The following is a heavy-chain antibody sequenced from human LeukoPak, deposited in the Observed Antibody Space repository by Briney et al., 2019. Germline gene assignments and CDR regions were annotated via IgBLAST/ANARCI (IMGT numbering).Heavy chain of an antibody. CDR3: AKDLRAVARAFDI. J-gene: IGHJ3*02. D-gene: IGHD6-19*01. Sequence: PGGSLRLSCAASGFTFSSYNMNWVRQAPGKGLEWVSAISGSGGSTYYADSVKGRFTISRDNSKNTLYLQMNSLRAEDTAVYYCAKDLRAVARAFDIWGQGTMVTVSS. CDR2: ISGSGGST. V-gene: IGHV3-23*01. CDR1: GFTFSSYN.